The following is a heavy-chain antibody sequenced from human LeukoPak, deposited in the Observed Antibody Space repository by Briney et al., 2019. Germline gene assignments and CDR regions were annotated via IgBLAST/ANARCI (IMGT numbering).Heavy chain of an antibody. V-gene: IGHV3-53*01. J-gene: IGHJ4*02. CDR1: GFTVSSTY. CDR2: LYSSGIT. D-gene: IGHD3-3*02. CDR3: ARDSSSFPNYFDF. Sequence: GGSLRLSCSASGFTVSSTYMSWVRQAPGQGLEWVSLLYSSGITFYAESVQGRFTISRDNSKNTLYLQMNSLRAEDTAIYYCARDSSSFPNYFDFWGQGTLVTVSS.